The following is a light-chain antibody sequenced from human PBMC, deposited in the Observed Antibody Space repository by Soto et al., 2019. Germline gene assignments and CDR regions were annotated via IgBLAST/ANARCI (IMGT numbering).Light chain of an antibody. CDR2: GNI. V-gene: IGLV1-40*01. J-gene: IGLJ1*01. Sequence: QSVLTQPPSVSGAPGQRVTISCTGSSSNIGAGYDVHWYQQRPGTAPKLLIFGNINRPSGVPDRFSGSKSGNTASLTISGLQAEDEADYSCTSYTTRSPRVFVPGSKVTVL. CDR3: TSYTTRSPRV. CDR1: SSNIGAGYD.